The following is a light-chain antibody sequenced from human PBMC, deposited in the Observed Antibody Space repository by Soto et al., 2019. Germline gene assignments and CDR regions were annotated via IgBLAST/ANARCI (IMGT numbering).Light chain of an antibody. V-gene: IGKV2-28*01. CDR2: DAS. CDR3: QQYDNLPLT. CDR1: HSLLHSNGYNY. Sequence: DIVMTQSPLSLPVTPGEPSSISCSSSHSLLHSNGYNYLDWYLQKPGQSPQLLIYDASNLETGVPSRFSGSGSGTDFTFTISSLQPEDIATYYCQQYDNLPLTFGGGTKVDIK. J-gene: IGKJ4*01.